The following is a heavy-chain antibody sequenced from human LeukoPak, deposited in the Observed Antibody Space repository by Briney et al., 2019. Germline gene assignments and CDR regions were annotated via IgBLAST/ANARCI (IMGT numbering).Heavy chain of an antibody. J-gene: IGHJ5*02. CDR3: ARHYGP. D-gene: IGHD3-16*01. CDR2: ISYSGSI. Sequence: SETLSLTCTVSDASVTGVSYSWSWIRQPPGKGLEWIGYISYSGSINYNPSLKSRVTISVDTSKNQFSLKLNSVTAADTAVYYCARHYGPWGQGTLVTVSS. V-gene: IGHV4-61*01. CDR1: DASVTGVSYS.